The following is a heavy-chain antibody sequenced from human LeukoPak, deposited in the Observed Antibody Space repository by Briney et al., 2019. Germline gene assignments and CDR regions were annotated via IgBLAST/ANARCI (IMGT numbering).Heavy chain of an antibody. D-gene: IGHD2-15*01. Sequence: PGGSLRISCAASGFTFSSYSMNWVRQAPGKGLEWVSSISSSSSYIYYADSVKGRFTISRDNAKNSLYLQMNSLRAEDTAVYYCARHLLRYCSGGSCPNFDYWGQGTLVTVSS. CDR3: ARHLLRYCSGGSCPNFDY. CDR2: ISSSSSYI. J-gene: IGHJ4*02. V-gene: IGHV3-21*01. CDR1: GFTFSSYS.